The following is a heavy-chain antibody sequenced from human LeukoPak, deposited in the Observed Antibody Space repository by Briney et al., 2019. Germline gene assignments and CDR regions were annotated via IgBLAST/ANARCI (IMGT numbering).Heavy chain of an antibody. CDR2: IFYSGST. CDR3: ANSNGYGLIDI. Sequence: PPETPSLTRTVSRGSISTSNYYSGWARHPPRTALEWLRNIFYSGSTYYSPSLKSRFPISLNTPRNQFSLKLTALTAAHPAVYYCANSNGYGLIDIWGQGTMVTV. J-gene: IGHJ3*02. D-gene: IGHD3-22*01. CDR1: RGSISTSNYY. V-gene: IGHV4-39*07.